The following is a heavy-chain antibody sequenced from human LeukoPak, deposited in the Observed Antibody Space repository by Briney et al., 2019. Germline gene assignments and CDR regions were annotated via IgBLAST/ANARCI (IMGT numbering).Heavy chain of an antibody. CDR1: GGSITSYD. J-gene: IGHJ3*02. V-gene: IGHV4-59*01. D-gene: IGHD7-27*01. Sequence: SETLSLTCTHSGGSITSYDGSGVGQPPGKRLEWIGYIHYPGITSYTPSLESRVTMSVDTSKNQFSLKLSSVTAADTAVYYCARGGRTGGIWGQGTMVTVSS. CDR2: IHYPGIT. CDR3: ARGGRTGGI.